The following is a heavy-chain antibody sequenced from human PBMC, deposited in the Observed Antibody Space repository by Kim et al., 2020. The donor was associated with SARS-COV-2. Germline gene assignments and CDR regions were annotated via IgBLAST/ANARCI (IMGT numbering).Heavy chain of an antibody. D-gene: IGHD5-12*01. CDR3: ARDPRIPGYSGYDYGGYYYYGMDV. V-gene: IGHV1-2*02. CDR1: GYTFTAYY. CDR2: INPNSGGT. Sequence: ASVKVSCKASGYTFTAYYMHWVRQAPGQGLEWMGWINPNSGGTNYAQKFQGRVTMTRDTSISTAYMELSRLRSDDTAVYYCARDPRIPGYSGYDYGGYYYYGMDVWGQGTTVTVSS. J-gene: IGHJ6*02.